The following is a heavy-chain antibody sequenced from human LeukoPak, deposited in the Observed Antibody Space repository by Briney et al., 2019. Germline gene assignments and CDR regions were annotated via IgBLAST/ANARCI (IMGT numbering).Heavy chain of an antibody. CDR2: IWYDGTNK. CDR3: ARAAYDNSGYLTL. Sequence: GGSLRLSCEASGFTFSSYAISWVRQAPGKGLEWVAVIWYDGTNKYYADSVKGRFTISRDSSKNTLYLQMNSLRAEDTAVYYCARAAYDNSGYLTLWGQGTLVTVSS. J-gene: IGHJ4*02. V-gene: IGHV3-33*08. CDR1: GFTFSSYA. D-gene: IGHD3-22*01.